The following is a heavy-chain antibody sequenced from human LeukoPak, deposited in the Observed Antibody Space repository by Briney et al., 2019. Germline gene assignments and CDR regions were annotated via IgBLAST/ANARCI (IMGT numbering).Heavy chain of an antibody. J-gene: IGHJ6*02. CDR2: IYPGDSDT. CDR3: ARRDGYCSSTSCYADYYYGMDV. V-gene: IGHV5-51*01. D-gene: IGHD2-2*01. Sequence: GESLKISCKGSGYSFTSYWIGWVRQMPGKGLEWLGIIYPGDSDTTYSPSFQGQVTISADKSISTAYLQWSSLEASEPAMYYGARRDGYCSSTSCYADYYYGMDVWGQGTTVTVSS. CDR1: GYSFTSYW.